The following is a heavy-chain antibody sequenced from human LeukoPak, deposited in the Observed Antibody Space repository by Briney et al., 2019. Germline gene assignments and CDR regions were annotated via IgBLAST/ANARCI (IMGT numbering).Heavy chain of an antibody. CDR2: ISYIGST. Sequence: PSETLSLTCAVSADSFSSHYWTWIRQPPGKGLEWIGYISYIGSTNYNPSLKSRVTMSVDTSKNQFSLKLSSVTAADTAVYYCARALIAAAGGFWFDPWGQGTLVTVSS. CDR1: ADSFSSHY. V-gene: IGHV4-59*11. CDR3: ARALIAAAGGFWFDP. D-gene: IGHD6-13*01. J-gene: IGHJ5*02.